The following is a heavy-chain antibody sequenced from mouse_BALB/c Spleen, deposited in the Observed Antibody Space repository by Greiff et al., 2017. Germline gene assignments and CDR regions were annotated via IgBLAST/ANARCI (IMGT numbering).Heavy chain of an antibody. V-gene: IGHV1S29*02. CDR3: ARLIYYGNYWYFDV. J-gene: IGHJ1*01. Sequence: VQLQQSGPELVKPGASVKISCKASGYTFTDYNMHWVKQSHGKSLEWIGYIYPYNGGTGYNQKFKSKATLTVDNSSSTAYMELRSLTSEDSAVYYCARLIYYGNYWYFDVWGAGTTVTVSS. D-gene: IGHD2-1*01. CDR2: IYPYNGGT. CDR1: GYTFTDYN.